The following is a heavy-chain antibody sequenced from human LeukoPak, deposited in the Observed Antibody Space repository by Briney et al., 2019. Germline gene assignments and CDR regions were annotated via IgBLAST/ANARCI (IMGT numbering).Heavy chain of an antibody. J-gene: IGHJ4*02. CDR2: IYYSGST. V-gene: IGHV4-39*01. D-gene: IGHD6-13*01. Sequence: PSETLSLTCTVSGGSISSSSYYWGWIRQPPGKGLEWIGSIYYSGSTYYNPSLKSRVTISVDTSKNQFSLKLSSVTAADTAVYYCARLGYSSWYLGYWGQGTLLTVSS. CDR1: GGSISSSSYY. CDR3: ARLGYSSWYLGY.